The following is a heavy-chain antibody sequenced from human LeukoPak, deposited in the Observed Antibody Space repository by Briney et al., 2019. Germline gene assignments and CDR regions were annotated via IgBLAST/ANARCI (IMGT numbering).Heavy chain of an antibody. J-gene: IGHJ4*02. Sequence: SSETLSLTCTVSGGSISSGDYYWSWIRQPPGKGLEWIGYIYYSGSTYYNPSLKSRVTISVDTSKNQFSLKLSSVTAADTAVYYCARSTYYYDSSGYYPDYWGQGTLVTVSS. V-gene: IGHV4-30-4*01. D-gene: IGHD3-22*01. CDR1: GGSISSGDYY. CDR3: ARSTYYYDSSGYYPDY. CDR2: IYYSGST.